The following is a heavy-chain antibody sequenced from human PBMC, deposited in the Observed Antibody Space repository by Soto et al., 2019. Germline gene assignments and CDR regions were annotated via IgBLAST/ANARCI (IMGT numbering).Heavy chain of an antibody. CDR2: IFHDGTA. CDR1: GVSLTSGNW. D-gene: IGHD3-10*01. Sequence: QVQLQESGPGLATPSGTLSLTCAVSGVSLTSGNWWTWVRQSPQRGLEYIGEIFHDGTANYYPSFERRVAMSADTSRNQFSLKLTSVTAADTAVYFCARLVYDTRLNYMYFDFWGPGTLVTVSS. J-gene: IGHJ4*02. V-gene: IGHV4-4*02. CDR3: ARLVYDTRLNYMYFDF.